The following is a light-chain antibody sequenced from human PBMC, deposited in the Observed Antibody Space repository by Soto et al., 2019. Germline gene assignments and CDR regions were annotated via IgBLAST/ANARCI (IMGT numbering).Light chain of an antibody. J-gene: IGKJ4*01. Sequence: DIVMTQSPDSLAVSLGERATINCKSSQSVLYSSNNKHYIAWYQQRPGQPPKLLIYWASTRESGVPDRFSGSGSGTDFTLTISSLQAEDVAVYYCQQYYSTLTFGGGTKVEIK. CDR1: QSVLYSSNNKHY. CDR3: QQYYSTLT. V-gene: IGKV4-1*01. CDR2: WAS.